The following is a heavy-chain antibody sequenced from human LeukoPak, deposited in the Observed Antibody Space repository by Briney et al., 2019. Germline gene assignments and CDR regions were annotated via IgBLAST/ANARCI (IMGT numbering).Heavy chain of an antibody. CDR2: ISAYNGNT. CDR3: ARGRSIAVRPGYFQY. Sequence: GASVKVSCKTSGYTFTSYGISWVRQAPGQGLEWMGWISAYNGNTNYAQKLQGRVTMTRDTSTSTVYMELSSLTSEDTAVYYCARGRSIAVRPGYFQYWGQGTLVTVSS. J-gene: IGHJ1*01. D-gene: IGHD6-6*01. CDR1: GYTFTSYG. V-gene: IGHV1-18*01.